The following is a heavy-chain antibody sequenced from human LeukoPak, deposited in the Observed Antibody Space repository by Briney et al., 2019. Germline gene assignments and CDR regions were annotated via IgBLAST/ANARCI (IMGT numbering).Heavy chain of an antibody. D-gene: IGHD2-2*01. CDR2: ISSSGSII. J-gene: IGHJ5*02. V-gene: IGHV3-48*03. CDR1: GFTFSSYE. CDR3: ARATRRGGYCSSTTCLNWFDP. Sequence: PGGSPRLSCAASGFTFSSYEMNWVRQAPGKGLEWVSYISSSGSIIYYADSVKGRFTISRDNAKNSLYLQTNSLRAEDTAVFYCARATRRGGYCSSTTCLNWFDPWGQGTLVTVSS.